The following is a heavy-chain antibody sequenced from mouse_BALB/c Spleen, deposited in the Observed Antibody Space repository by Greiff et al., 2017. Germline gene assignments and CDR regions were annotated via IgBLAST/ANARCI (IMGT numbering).Heavy chain of an antibody. CDR2: ISNLAYSI. Sequence: EVKLVESGGGLVQPGGSRKLSCAASGFTFSDYGMAWVRQAPGKGPEWVAFISNLAYSIYYADTVTGRFTISRENAKNTLYLEMSSLRSEDTAMYYCARRYGYDAMDYWGQGTLVTVSA. J-gene: IGHJ3*01. CDR3: ARRYGYDAMDY. D-gene: IGHD2-2*01. CDR1: GFTFSDYG. V-gene: IGHV5-15*02.